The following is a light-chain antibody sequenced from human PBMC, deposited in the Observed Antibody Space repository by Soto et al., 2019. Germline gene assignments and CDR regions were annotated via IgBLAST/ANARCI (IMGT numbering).Light chain of an antibody. CDR1: QSISRW. V-gene: IGKV1-5*01. CDR2: DAS. CDR3: QQYNTYST. J-gene: IGKJ5*01. Sequence: DIQMTQSPSTLSASVGDRVTISCRASQSISRWLAWYQQKPGTAPKALIYDASTLRSGAPSRFSGGGSETEFTLTISSLQPDDFATYYRQQYNTYSTFGQGTRLEIK.